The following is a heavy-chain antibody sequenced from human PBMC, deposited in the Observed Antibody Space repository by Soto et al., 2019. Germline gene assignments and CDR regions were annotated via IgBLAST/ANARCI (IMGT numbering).Heavy chain of an antibody. V-gene: IGHV3-53*01. CDR2: IYSGGST. Sequence: PGGSLRLSCAASGFSVSSSDMSWVRQVPGEGLEWVSVIYSGGSTHDADYVKGRFSVSRDTSKNTVDLQTNSLRVDDTAVYYCGTSSRKDYHFAMDVWGQGPAVTVSS. D-gene: IGHD6-6*01. J-gene: IGHJ6*02. CDR3: GTSSRKDYHFAMDV. CDR1: GFSVSSSD.